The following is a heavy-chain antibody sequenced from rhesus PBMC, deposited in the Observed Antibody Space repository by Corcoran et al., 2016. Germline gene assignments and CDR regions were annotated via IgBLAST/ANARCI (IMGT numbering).Heavy chain of an antibody. CDR2: IFGSIGST. V-gene: IGHV4S7*01. CDR3: ARGGLVTFDY. Sequence: QVQLQESGPGLVKPSETLALTCAVSGGPISGGYGWSWIRQPPGKGLEWIGHIFGSIGSTYYNPSLKSRVTISRDTSKNQFSLKLSSVTAADTAVYYCARGGLVTFDYWGQGVLVTVSS. CDR1: GGPISGGYG. J-gene: IGHJ4*01. D-gene: IGHD3-3*01.